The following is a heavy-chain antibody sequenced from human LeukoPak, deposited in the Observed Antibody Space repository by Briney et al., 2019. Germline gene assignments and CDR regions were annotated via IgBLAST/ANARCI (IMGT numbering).Heavy chain of an antibody. Sequence: PGGSLRLSCAASGFAFSSYNMNWVRQAPGKGLEWISYIGSSGSPTHYADSVGGRFTISRDNAKNSLYLQMNSLRDEDTAVYFCARRPYSDTSGRLSDVWGQGNTVTVSS. J-gene: IGHJ6*02. V-gene: IGHV3-48*02. D-gene: IGHD3-22*01. CDR2: IGSSGSPT. CDR1: GFAFSSYN. CDR3: ARRPYSDTSGRLSDV.